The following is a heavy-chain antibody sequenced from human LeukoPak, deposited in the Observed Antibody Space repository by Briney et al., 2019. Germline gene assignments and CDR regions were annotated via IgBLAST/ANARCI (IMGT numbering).Heavy chain of an antibody. Sequence: GGSLRLSCAASGFTFSSYWLTWVPQAPGRGLEGVANIKQEGIRKYYVDSVKGRFTISRDNAKNSLYLQMNSLRAEDTAVYYCARDPIVVVPAAHIYYYYGMDVWGKGTTVTVSS. CDR3: ARDPIVVVPAAHIYYYYGMDV. CDR2: IKQEGIRK. D-gene: IGHD2-2*01. V-gene: IGHV3-7*03. J-gene: IGHJ6*04. CDR1: GFTFSSYW.